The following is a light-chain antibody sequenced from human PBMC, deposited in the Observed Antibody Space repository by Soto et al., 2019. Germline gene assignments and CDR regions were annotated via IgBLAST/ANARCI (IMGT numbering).Light chain of an antibody. CDR1: SSNIGAIYD. V-gene: IGLV1-40*01. CDR2: STY. J-gene: IGLJ2*01. Sequence: QLVLTQPPSVSGAPGQRVTISCTGSSSNIGAIYDVQWYQQFPGTAPKLLIYSTYNRPSGVPDRFSGSKSGTSASLAITGLQAEDEADYYCQSYDSNLGVVLGGGTKLTVL. CDR3: QSYDSNLGVV.